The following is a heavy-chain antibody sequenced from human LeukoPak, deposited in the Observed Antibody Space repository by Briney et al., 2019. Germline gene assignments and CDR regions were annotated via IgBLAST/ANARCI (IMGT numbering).Heavy chain of an antibody. V-gene: IGHV3-53*01. CDR1: GFTVSNNY. CDR2: IYSGGST. CDR3: ARHHDAQLAIDY. J-gene: IGHJ4*02. Sequence: GGSLRLSCAASGFTVSNNYMSWVRQAPGKGLEWVSVIYSGGSTYYADSVKGRFTISRDNSKNTLYLQMNSLRAEDTAVYYCARHHDAQLAIDYWGQGTLVTVSS. D-gene: IGHD6-13*01.